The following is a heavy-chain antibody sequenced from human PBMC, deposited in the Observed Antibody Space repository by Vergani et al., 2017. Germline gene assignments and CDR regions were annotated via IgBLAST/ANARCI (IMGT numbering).Heavy chain of an antibody. Sequence: EVQLLQSGGGVIQPGGSVRLSCAASGFTFSACPMTWVRQAPGKGLEWVSAISARYPSTYYADSVKGRFTISRDNSKNMLYLQMNSLRAEDTAVYYCARVIGCSEGTCSSTWGYYYYAMDVWGQGTTVTVSS. V-gene: IGHV3-23*01. CDR3: ARVIGCSEGTCSSTWGYYYYAMDV. D-gene: IGHD2-15*01. CDR1: GFTFSACP. J-gene: IGHJ6*02. CDR2: ISARYPST.